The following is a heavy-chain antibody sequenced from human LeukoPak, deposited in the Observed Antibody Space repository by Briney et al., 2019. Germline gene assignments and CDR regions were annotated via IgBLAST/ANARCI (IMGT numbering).Heavy chain of an antibody. V-gene: IGHV3-21*01. J-gene: IGHJ4*02. D-gene: IGHD3-3*01. CDR1: GLTFSSYS. CDR2: ISSSSSYI. Sequence: GGSLRLSCAASGLTFSSYSMNWVRQAPGKGLEWVSPISSSSSYIYYADSVKGRFTISRDNAKNSLYLQMSSLRAEDTAVYYCARVSEVQGYDFWSGYYRDDCWGQGTLVTVSS. CDR3: ARVSEVQGYDFWSGYYRDDC.